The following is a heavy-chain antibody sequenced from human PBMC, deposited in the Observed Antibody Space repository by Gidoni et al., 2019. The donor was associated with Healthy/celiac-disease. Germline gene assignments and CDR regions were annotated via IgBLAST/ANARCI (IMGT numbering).Heavy chain of an antibody. V-gene: IGHV3-48*01. CDR1: GFTFSSYS. CDR3: ARSTDIVVVVAAQVLDY. Sequence: EVQLVESGGGLVQPGGSLRLSCAASGFTFSSYSMNWVRQAPGKGLEWVSYISSSSSTIYYADSVKGRFTISRDNAKNSLYLQMNSLRAEDTAVYYCARSTDIVVVVAAQVLDYWGQGTLVTVSS. D-gene: IGHD2-15*01. CDR2: ISSSSSTI. J-gene: IGHJ4*02.